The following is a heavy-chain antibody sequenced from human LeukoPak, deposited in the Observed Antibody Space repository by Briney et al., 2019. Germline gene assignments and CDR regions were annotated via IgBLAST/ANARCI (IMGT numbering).Heavy chain of an antibody. V-gene: IGHV1-46*01. CDR3: ARRSGWYYFDY. Sequence: GASVKVSCKASGYTFTSYYMHWVRQAPGQGLEWMGIINPSGGSTSYAQKFQGRVTMTRSTSISTAYMELSSLRSEDTAVYYCARRSGWYYFDYWGQGTLVTVSS. J-gene: IGHJ4*02. D-gene: IGHD6-19*01. CDR1: GYTFTSYY. CDR2: INPSGGST.